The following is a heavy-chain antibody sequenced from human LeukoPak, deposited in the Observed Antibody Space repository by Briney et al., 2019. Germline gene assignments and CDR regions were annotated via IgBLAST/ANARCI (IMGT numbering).Heavy chain of an antibody. Sequence: GGSLRLSSAASGFTFSSHWMSWVRQAPGKGLEWGAHIKEDGSERHHVDSVKGRFTISRDNAKNSLYLQMNSLRAEDTALYYCARQGNYNFDYWGQGTLVTVSP. CDR1: GFTFSSHW. CDR3: ARQGNYNFDY. V-gene: IGHV3-7*05. D-gene: IGHD1-7*01. J-gene: IGHJ4*02. CDR2: IKEDGSER.